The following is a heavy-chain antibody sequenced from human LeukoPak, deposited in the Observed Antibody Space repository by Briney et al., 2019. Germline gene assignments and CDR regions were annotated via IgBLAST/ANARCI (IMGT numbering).Heavy chain of an antibody. D-gene: IGHD3-16*01. CDR1: KFFFHGYW. CDR2: IKQDGSEG. Sequence: PGGSLRLSCAASKFFFHGYWMSWVRQAPGKGLDWVANIKQDGSEGYYMDSVKGRFTISRDNAKNLLFLQMNSLRPDDTAVYYCARLNFWSNSYAAPFDSWGQGSLVTVSS. CDR3: ARLNFWSNSYAAPFDS. V-gene: IGHV3-7*01. J-gene: IGHJ4*02.